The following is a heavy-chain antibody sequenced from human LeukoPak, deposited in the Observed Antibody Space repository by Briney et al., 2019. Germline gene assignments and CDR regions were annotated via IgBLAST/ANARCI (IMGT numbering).Heavy chain of an antibody. D-gene: IGHD5-18*01. J-gene: IGHJ4*02. V-gene: IGHV1-46*01. Sequence: ASVKVSCKASGYTFSNYYIHWVRQAPGQGLEWMGIINPRGGSTSYAQKFQGRVSMTRDTSTITIYMELSSLRSEDTAVYYCAREIGPIQLHLWGSAFDYWGQGTLVTVSS. CDR2: INPRGGST. CDR3: AREIGPIQLHLWGSAFDY. CDR1: GYTFSNYY.